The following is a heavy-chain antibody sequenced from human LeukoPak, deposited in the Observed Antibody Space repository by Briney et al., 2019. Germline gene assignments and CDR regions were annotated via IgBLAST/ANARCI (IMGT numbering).Heavy chain of an antibody. Sequence: GGSLRLSCAASGFTSSSYAMSWVRQAPGKGLEWVSAISGSGGSTYYADSVKGRFTISRDNSKNTLYLQMNSLRAEDTAVYYCAKAYSSSWYYYVIGYWGQGTLVTVSS. CDR1: GFTSSSYA. CDR2: ISGSGGST. D-gene: IGHD6-13*01. CDR3: AKAYSSSWYYYVIGY. V-gene: IGHV3-23*01. J-gene: IGHJ4*02.